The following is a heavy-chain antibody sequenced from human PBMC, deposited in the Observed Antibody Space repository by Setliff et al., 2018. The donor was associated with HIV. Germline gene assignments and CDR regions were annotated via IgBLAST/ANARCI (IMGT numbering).Heavy chain of an antibody. D-gene: IGHD2-2*01. CDR3: ASASVPAATSLDH. J-gene: IGHJ4*02. CDR2: IYSSGST. Sequence: SETLSLTCTVSGGSISSGSYYWSWIRQPAGKGLEWIGHIYSSGSTNYNPSLKSRVTISVDTSKNQFSLEPSSVTAADTAVYYCASASVPAATSLDHWGQGTLVTVSS. CDR1: GGSISSGSYY. V-gene: IGHV4-61*09.